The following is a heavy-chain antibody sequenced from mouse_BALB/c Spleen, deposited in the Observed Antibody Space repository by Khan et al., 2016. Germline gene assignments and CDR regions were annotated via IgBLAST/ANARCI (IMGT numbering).Heavy chain of an antibody. CDR3: VRQNLRWYFDV. V-gene: IGHV10-1*02. CDR1: GFTFNTYA. Sequence: EVQLVESGGGLVQPKGSLKLSCAASGFTFNTYAMDWVRQAPGKGLEWAARIRTKSNNLSTYYADSVKDRFTISRDDSQSMLYLQMNNLKTEDTAMYYCVRQNLRWYFDVWGAGTTVTVSS. D-gene: IGHD1-1*01. J-gene: IGHJ1*01. CDR2: IRTKSNNLST.